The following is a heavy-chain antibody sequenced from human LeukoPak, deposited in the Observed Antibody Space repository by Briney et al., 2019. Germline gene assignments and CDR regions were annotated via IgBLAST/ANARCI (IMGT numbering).Heavy chain of an antibody. J-gene: IGHJ3*02. D-gene: IGHD3-22*01. CDR3: ARGSGPYFYYDSSGYYADAFDI. V-gene: IGHV1-69*04. CDR1: GYTFTSYY. Sequence: SVKVSCKASGYTFTSYYMHWVRQAPGQGLEWMGRIIPILGIANYAQKFQGRVTITADKSTSTAYMKLSSLRSEDTAVYYCARGSGPYFYYDSSGYYADAFDIWGQGTMVTVSS. CDR2: IIPILGIA.